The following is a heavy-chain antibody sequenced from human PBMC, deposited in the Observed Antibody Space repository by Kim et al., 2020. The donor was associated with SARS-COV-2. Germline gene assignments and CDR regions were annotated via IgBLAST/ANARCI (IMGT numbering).Heavy chain of an antibody. V-gene: IGHV3-30*01. Sequence: ADSVKGRFTISRDNSKNTLYLQMNGLRAEDTAVYYCARPYSGSYSDHFDYWGQGTLVTVSS. CDR3: ARPYSGSYSDHFDY. D-gene: IGHD1-26*01. J-gene: IGHJ4*02.